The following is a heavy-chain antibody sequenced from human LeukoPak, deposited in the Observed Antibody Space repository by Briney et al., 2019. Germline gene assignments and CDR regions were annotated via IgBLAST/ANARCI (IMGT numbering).Heavy chain of an antibody. CDR2: ISGNGVTT. Sequence: GALTLSCAASGLTFSTYAMGWVRQAPGEGLRWVSSISGNGVTTYYADSVKGRFTISRDNSKNTLYLQMNSLRAEDTALYYCAKALYGGNTVWGQGTLVTVSS. J-gene: IGHJ4*02. D-gene: IGHD4-23*01. V-gene: IGHV3-23*01. CDR3: AKALYGGNTV. CDR1: GLTFSTYA.